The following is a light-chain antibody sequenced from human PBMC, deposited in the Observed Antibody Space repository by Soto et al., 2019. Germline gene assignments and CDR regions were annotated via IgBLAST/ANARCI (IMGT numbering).Light chain of an antibody. CDR3: QHYDSPPYT. J-gene: IGKJ2*01. Sequence: EIVLTQSPGTLSLSPGERAILSCGASQTVSSVYLAWYQQKPGLAPRLLIYDAYSRATGIQDRFSGSGSGTEFTRTISRLEPEDFAVYYCQHYDSPPYTFGRGTKLEIK. CDR1: QTVSSVY. V-gene: IGKV3D-20*01. CDR2: DAY.